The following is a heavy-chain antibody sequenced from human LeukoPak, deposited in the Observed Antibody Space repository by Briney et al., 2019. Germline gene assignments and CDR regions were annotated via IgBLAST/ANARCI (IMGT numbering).Heavy chain of an antibody. Sequence: GSLRLSCAASGFTFSSYAMSWVRQAPGKGLEWVSAISGSGGSTYYADSVKGRFTISRDNSKNTLYLQMNSLRAEDTAVYYCAQRRGIAAAGNYFDYWGQGTLVTVSS. CDR3: AQRRGIAAAGNYFDY. V-gene: IGHV3-23*01. D-gene: IGHD6-13*01. J-gene: IGHJ4*02. CDR2: ISGSGGST. CDR1: GFTFSSYA.